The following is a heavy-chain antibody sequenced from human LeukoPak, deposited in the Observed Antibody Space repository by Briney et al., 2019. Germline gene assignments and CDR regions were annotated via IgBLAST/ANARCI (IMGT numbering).Heavy chain of an antibody. Sequence: GGSLRLSCAASGFTFSSYGMHWVRQAPGKGLEWVAVISYDGSNKYYADSVKGRFTISKDNSKNTLYLQMNSLRAEDTAVYYCAKDLSPFSSWVGNFHYYGMDVWGQGTTVTVSS. V-gene: IGHV3-30*18. CDR1: GFTFSSYG. D-gene: IGHD6-13*01. J-gene: IGHJ6*02. CDR2: ISYDGSNK. CDR3: AKDLSPFSSWVGNFHYYGMDV.